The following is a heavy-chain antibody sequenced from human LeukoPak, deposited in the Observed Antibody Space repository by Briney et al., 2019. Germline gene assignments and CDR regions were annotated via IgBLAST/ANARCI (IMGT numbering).Heavy chain of an antibody. CDR2: IYSGGST. J-gene: IGHJ6*03. CDR3: ARDCVLLWFGEVNSISGPMDV. Sequence: PGGSLRLSCAASGFTFTSYGMTWVRQAQGKGLEWVSVIYSGGSTYYADSVKGRFTISRDNSKNSLYLQMNSLRAEDTAVYYCARDCVLLWFGEVNSISGPMDVWGKGTTVTISS. CDR1: GFTFTSYG. V-gene: IGHV3-66*01. D-gene: IGHD3-10*01.